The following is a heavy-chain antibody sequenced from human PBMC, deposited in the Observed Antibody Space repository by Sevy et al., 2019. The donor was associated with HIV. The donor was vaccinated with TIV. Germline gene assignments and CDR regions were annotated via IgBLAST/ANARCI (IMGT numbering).Heavy chain of an antibody. CDR2: IWCDGSNK. J-gene: IGHJ4*02. Sequence: GGSLRLSCAASGFTFSDYGMHWVRQAPGKGLEWVAVIWCDGSNKYYGDSVKGRFTISRDSSKNTLFLQMNSLRVDDKAVSYCAREERSGTTTSFDYWGQGALVTVSS. CDR1: GFTFSDYG. D-gene: IGHD1-7*01. V-gene: IGHV3-33*01. CDR3: AREERSGTTTSFDY.